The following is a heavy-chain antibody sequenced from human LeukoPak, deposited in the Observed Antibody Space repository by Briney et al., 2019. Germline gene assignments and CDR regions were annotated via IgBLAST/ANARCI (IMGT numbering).Heavy chain of an antibody. D-gene: IGHD6-19*01. CDR3: ARGDGVAVAGLIDY. CDR1: GYTFTDYH. CDR2: ISAYNGNT. J-gene: IGHJ4*02. V-gene: IGHV1-18*01. Sequence: ASVKVSCKASGYTFTDYHIHWVRQAPGQGLEWMGWISAYNGNTNYAQKLQGRVTMTTDTSTSTAYMELRSLRSDDTAVYYRARGDGVAVAGLIDYWGQGTLVTVSS.